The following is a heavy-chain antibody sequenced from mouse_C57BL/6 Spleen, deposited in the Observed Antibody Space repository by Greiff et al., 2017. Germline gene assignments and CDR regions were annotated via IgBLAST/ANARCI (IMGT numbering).Heavy chain of an antibody. Sequence: VQLQQPGAELVMPGASVKLSCKASGYTFTSYWMHWVKQRPGQGLEWIGEIDPSDSYTNYNQKFKGKSTLTVDKSSSTAYMQLSSLTSEDSAVXYCARSAAYYFDYWGQGTTLTVSS. J-gene: IGHJ2*01. V-gene: IGHV1-69*01. CDR2: IDPSDSYT. CDR3: ARSAAYYFDY. CDR1: GYTFTSYW.